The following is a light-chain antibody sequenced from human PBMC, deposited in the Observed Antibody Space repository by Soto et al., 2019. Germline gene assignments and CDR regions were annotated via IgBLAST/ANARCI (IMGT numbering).Light chain of an antibody. CDR3: CSYAGSSTFVV. CDR1: SRDVGTYNF. J-gene: IGLJ2*01. CDR2: EGT. Sequence: LTQPASVSGSPGQSITISCTGTSRDVGTYNFVSWYQQHPGKAPKLMIYEGTKRPSGVSNRFSGSKSGNTASLTISGLQAEDEADYYCCSYAGSSTFVVFGGGTKLTVL. V-gene: IGLV2-23*03.